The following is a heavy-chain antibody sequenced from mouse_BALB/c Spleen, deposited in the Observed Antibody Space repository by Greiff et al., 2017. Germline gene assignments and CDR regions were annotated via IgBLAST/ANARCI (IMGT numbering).Heavy chain of an antibody. Sequence: DVKLVESGGGLVQPGGSRKLSCAASGFTFSDYGMAWVRQAPGKGPEWVAFISNLAYSIYYADTVTGRFTISRENAKNTLYLEMSSLRSEDTAMYYCARVYGNSGYYFGYWGQGTTLTVSS. CDR1: GFTFSDYG. V-gene: IGHV5-15*02. D-gene: IGHD2-1*01. J-gene: IGHJ2*01. CDR3: ARVYGNSGYYFGY. CDR2: ISNLAYSI.